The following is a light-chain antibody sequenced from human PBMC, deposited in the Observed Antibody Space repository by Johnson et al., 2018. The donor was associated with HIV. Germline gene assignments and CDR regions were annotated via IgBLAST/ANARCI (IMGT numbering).Light chain of an antibody. CDR2: DNS. Sequence: QSVLTQPPSVSAAPGQKVTISCSGSSSNIGNNRVSWYQQLPGTAPKLLIYDNSKRPSGIPDRFSGSTSGTSATLVITGLQTGDEADYHCATWDSRLTALVFGTGTTVAAL. CDR1: SSNIGNNR. CDR3: ATWDSRLTALV. J-gene: IGLJ1*01. V-gene: IGLV1-51*01.